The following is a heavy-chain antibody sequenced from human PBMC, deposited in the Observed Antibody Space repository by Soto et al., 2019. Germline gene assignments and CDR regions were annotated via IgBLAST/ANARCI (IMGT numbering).Heavy chain of an antibody. CDR3: AKNLYYYDVSGLH. D-gene: IGHD3-22*01. V-gene: IGHV4-59*08. J-gene: IGHJ4*02. Sequence: SETLSLTCTVSGGSISSYYWNWIRQPPGKGLEWIGYIYYSGSTNYNPSLKSRVTISVDTSKNQFSLKLSSVTAADTAVYYCAKNLYYYDVSGLHWGQGTLVTVSS. CDR1: GGSISSYY. CDR2: IYYSGST.